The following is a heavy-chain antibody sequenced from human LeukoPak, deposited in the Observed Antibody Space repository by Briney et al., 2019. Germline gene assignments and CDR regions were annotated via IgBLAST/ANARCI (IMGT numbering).Heavy chain of an antibody. Sequence: PSETLSLTCAVYGGSFSGYYWSWIRQPPGKGREWLGEINHSGSTNYNPSLKSRVTISVGTSKNQFSLKLSSVTAADTAVYYCARGLGRITIFGVVTYFDYWGQGTLVTVSS. V-gene: IGHV4-34*01. CDR2: INHSGST. CDR3: ARGLGRITIFGVVTYFDY. J-gene: IGHJ4*02. D-gene: IGHD3-3*01. CDR1: GGSFSGYY.